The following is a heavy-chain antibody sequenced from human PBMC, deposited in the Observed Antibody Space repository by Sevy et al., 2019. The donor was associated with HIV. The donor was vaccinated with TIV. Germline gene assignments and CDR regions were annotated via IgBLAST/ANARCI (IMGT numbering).Heavy chain of an antibody. D-gene: IGHD2-8*01. Sequence: GGSLRLSCAASGFDFSIYSMSWVRQAPGKGLEWVSTVSFGCGKINYADSVKDRFTISRDNSKSSVYLQMNNMRVEDTAVYYCAREGCTKPHDYWGQGTLVTVSS. CDR1: GFDFSIYS. J-gene: IGHJ4*02. V-gene: IGHV3-23*01. CDR3: AREGCTKPHDY. CDR2: VSFGCGKI.